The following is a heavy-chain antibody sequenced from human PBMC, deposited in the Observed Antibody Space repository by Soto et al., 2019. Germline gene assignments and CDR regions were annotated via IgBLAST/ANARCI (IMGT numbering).Heavy chain of an antibody. CDR2: ISPYNGNT. J-gene: IGHJ5*02. CDR3: AREQSFCRSASCYYYFDP. D-gene: IGHD2-2*01. V-gene: IGHV1-18*01. Sequence: VASVKVSCKASGYTFTSDDINWVRQAPGQGLEWMGWISPYNGNTNYAQKLQGRVTLTTDTSTSTVYMELRSLRSDDTAVYYCAREQSFCRSASCYYYFDPWGQGTLVTVYS. CDR1: GYTFTSDD.